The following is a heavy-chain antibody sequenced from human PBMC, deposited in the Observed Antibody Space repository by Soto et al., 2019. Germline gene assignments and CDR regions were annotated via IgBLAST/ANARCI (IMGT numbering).Heavy chain of an antibody. Sequence: QVQLVESGGGVVQPGRSLRLSCAASGFTFSSYGMHWVRQAPGKGLEWEAVISYDGSNKYYADSVKGRFTISRDNSKNTLYLQRNSLRAEDTAVYYCAKDVVVGATSGLGDYYYYYGMDVWGQGTTVTVSS. CDR1: GFTFSSYG. V-gene: IGHV3-30*18. CDR3: AKDVVVGATSGLGDYYYYYGMDV. D-gene: IGHD1-26*01. J-gene: IGHJ6*02. CDR2: ISYDGSNK.